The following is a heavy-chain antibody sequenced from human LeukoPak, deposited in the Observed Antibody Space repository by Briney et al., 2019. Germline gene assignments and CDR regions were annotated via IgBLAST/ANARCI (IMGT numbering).Heavy chain of an antibody. CDR3: ATRGTTATKYFEH. V-gene: IGHV3-23*01. CDR1: GFTFSSYV. D-gene: IGHD1-1*01. J-gene: IGHJ4*02. Sequence: GGSLRLSCAASGFTFSSYVMGWVRQAPGKGLEWVSTIASGGSTYYADSVKGRFTISRDNSKNMLHLQMKSLRAEDTAVYYCATRGTTATKYFEHWGQGTLVTVSS. CDR2: IASGGST.